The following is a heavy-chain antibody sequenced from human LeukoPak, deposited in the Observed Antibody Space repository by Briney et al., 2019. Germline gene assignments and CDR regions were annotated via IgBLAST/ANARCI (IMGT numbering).Heavy chain of an antibody. CDR2: ISYDGSNK. CDR1: GFTFSSYA. J-gene: IGHJ4*02. CDR3: ARGGPNYSFDY. V-gene: IGHV3-30-3*01. Sequence: PPGRSLRLSCAASGFTFSSYAMHWVRQAPGEGLEWVAVISYDGSNKYYADSVKGRFTISRDNSKNTLYLQMNSLRAEDTAVYYCARGGPNYSFDYWGQGTLVTVSS. D-gene: IGHD3-10*01.